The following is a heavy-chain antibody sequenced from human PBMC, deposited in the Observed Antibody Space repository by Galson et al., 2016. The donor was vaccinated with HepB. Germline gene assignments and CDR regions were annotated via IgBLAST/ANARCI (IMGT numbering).Heavy chain of an antibody. CDR2: ITGSASKT. CDR1: GFTFSSYS. J-gene: IGHJ3*02. D-gene: IGHD5-12*01. V-gene: IGHV3-23*01. CDR3: ARELATDAFDI. Sequence: SLRLSCAASGFTFSSYSMNWVRQAPGKGLKWIATITGSASKTYHADSVRGQFTISRDNSKNTVYLRMNSLSAEDTAVYYCARELATDAFDIWGQGTMVTVSS.